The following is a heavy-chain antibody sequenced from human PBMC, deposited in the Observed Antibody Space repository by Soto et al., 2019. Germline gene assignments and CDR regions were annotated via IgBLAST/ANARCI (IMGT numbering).Heavy chain of an antibody. V-gene: IGHV4-31*03. CDR2: IYYSGST. CDR3: ARVGCYDGSGYNAFVI. J-gene: IGHJ3*02. Sequence: QVQLQESGPGLVKPSQTLSLTCTVSGGSISSGGYYWSWIRQHSGKGLEWIGYIYYSGSTYYNPSLKSRVTISRDTSKNQFSLKLSSVTAADTAVYYCARVGCYDGSGYNAFVIWGQGTMVTVSS. CDR1: GGSISSGGYY. D-gene: IGHD3-22*01.